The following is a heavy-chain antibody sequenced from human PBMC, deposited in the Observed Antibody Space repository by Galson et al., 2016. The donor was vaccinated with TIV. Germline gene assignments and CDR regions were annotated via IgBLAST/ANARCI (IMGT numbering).Heavy chain of an antibody. Sequence: QSGAEVKKPGESLKISCRASGYTFTDYWIAWVRQMPGKGLEWMGIIYPGDSHTKYSPSFQGQVTISADKSITTAYLQWSSLKASDTAIYYCARHPRTSMGQLNVYYYMDLWGKGTTVIVSS. CDR1: GYTFTDYW. CDR3: ARHPRTSMGQLNVYYYMDL. J-gene: IGHJ6*03. CDR2: IYPGDSHT. D-gene: IGHD1-1*01. V-gene: IGHV5-51*01.